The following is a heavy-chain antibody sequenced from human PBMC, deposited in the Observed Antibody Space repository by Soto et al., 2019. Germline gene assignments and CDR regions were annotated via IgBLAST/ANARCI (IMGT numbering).Heavy chain of an antibody. Sequence: QVQLQESGPGLVKPSETLSLTCTVSGGSISSYYWSWIRQPPGKGLEWIGYIYYSGSTNYNPPLKYRVTISVDTYKQQCSLKLSYVTDADTAVYYGARDLGIEAAGTATARRMRPPLNGYFDLWGPGTLVTVSS. V-gene: IGHV4-59*01. CDR2: IYYSGST. J-gene: IGHJ2*01. CDR3: ARDLGIEAAGTATARRMRPPLNGYFDL. CDR1: GGSISSYY. D-gene: IGHD6-13*01.